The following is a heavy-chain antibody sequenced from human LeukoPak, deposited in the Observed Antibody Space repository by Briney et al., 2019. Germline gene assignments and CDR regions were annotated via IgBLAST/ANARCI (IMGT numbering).Heavy chain of an antibody. CDR2: ISGSGDNT. CDR1: GFTFKNYG. CDR3: AKDLLQTFFFDSSGYYSDAFGM. D-gene: IGHD3-22*01. J-gene: IGHJ3*02. Sequence: PGGSLRLSCAASGFTFKNYGMSWVRQAPGKGLEWVSTISGSGDNTYYADSVKGRFTISRDNSKNTLSLHMNTLRAEDTAVYYCAKDLLQTFFFDSSGYYSDAFGMWGQGTMVTVSP. V-gene: IGHV3-23*01.